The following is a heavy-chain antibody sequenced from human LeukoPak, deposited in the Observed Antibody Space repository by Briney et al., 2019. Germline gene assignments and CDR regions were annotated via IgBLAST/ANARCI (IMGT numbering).Heavy chain of an antibody. V-gene: IGHV1-2*02. Sequence: ASVKVSCKASGYTFNDFYVHWVRQALGQGLEWMGWINPKIADTIYAQSVRGRVTMTRDTSITTAYLELSSLRSDDTAVYYCARSLPYDNRNPHIDHWGQGTLITVSS. CDR2: INPKIADT. CDR3: ARSLPYDNRNPHIDH. CDR1: GYTFNDFY. J-gene: IGHJ4*02. D-gene: IGHD3-22*01.